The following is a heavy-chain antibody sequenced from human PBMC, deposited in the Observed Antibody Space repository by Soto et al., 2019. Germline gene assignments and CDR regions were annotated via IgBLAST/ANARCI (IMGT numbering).Heavy chain of an antibody. D-gene: IGHD3-10*01. V-gene: IGHV3-9*01. Sequence: EVQLVESGGGLVQPGRSLRLSCAASGFTFDDYAMHWVRQAPGKGLEWVSGISWNSGSIGYADSVKGRFTISRDNAKNSLYLQMNSLRAEDTALYYCAKDITMVRGVIGDCGQGTLVTVSS. CDR3: AKDITMVRGVIGD. J-gene: IGHJ4*02. CDR1: GFTFDDYA. CDR2: ISWNSGSI.